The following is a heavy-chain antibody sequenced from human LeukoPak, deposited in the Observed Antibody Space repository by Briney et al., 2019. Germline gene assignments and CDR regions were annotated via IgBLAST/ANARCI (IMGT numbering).Heavy chain of an antibody. Sequence: GGSLRLSCAASGFTFSSFYMTWVRQAPGKGLEWVASINHNGNVNYYVDSVKGRFTISRDNAKNSLYLQMSNLRAEDTAVYFCARGGGLDVWGQGATVTVSS. CDR2: INHNGNVN. J-gene: IGHJ6*02. V-gene: IGHV3-7*03. D-gene: IGHD3-16*01. CDR3: ARGGGLDV. CDR1: GFTFSSFY.